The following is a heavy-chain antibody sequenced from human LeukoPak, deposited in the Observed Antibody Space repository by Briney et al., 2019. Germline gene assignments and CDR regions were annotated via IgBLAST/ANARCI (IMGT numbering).Heavy chain of an antibody. V-gene: IGHV3-66*01. CDR2: IYSGGST. CDR3: ARGGIGYYDSSGYDEYFQH. Sequence: GGSPRLTCAASGFTVSTNYMSWVRQAPGKGLEWVSLIYSGGSTYYADSVKGRFTISRDNSKNTLYLQMNSLRAEDTALYYCARGGIGYYDSSGYDEYFQHWGQGTLVTVSS. D-gene: IGHD3-22*01. CDR1: GFTVSTNY. J-gene: IGHJ1*01.